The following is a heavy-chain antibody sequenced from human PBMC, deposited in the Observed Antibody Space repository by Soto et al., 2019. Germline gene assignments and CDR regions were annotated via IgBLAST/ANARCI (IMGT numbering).Heavy chain of an antibody. CDR3: ARARTQDYCSGGSCYPYYFDY. D-gene: IGHD2-15*01. CDR1: GFTISRYV. V-gene: IGHV3-66*01. J-gene: IGHJ4*02. Sequence: GMSMRLSCLACGFTISRYVIHWVRQDPGKGLKEWASVFDSGGSKYYADSVKGRFTISRDNSKNTLYLQMNSLRAEDTAVYYCARARTQDYCSGGSCYPYYFDYWGQGTLVTVSS. CDR2: FDSGGSK.